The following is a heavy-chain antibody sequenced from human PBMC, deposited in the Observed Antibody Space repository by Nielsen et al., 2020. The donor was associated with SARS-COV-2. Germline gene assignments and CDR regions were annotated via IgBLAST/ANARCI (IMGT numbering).Heavy chain of an antibody. CDR2: ISYDGSNK. J-gene: IGHJ6*02. Sequence: GGSLRLSCAASGFTFSSYAMHWVRQAPGKGLEWVAVISYDGSNKYYADSVKGRFTISRDNSKNTLYLQMNSLRAEDTAVYYCARDKLWFGEPTTSASQVYGMDVWGQGTTVTVSS. V-gene: IGHV3-30-3*01. D-gene: IGHD3-10*01. CDR3: ARDKLWFGEPTTSASQVYGMDV. CDR1: GFTFSSYA.